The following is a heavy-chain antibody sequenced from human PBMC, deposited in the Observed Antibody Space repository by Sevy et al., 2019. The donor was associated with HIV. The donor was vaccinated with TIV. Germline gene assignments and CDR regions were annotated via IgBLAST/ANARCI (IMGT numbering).Heavy chain of an antibody. CDR2: ISRSSNYI. Sequence: VGSLRLSCRVSGFSFQYSMNWVRQAPGKGLEWVSSISRSSNYIYYADSLKGRFTVSRDNAKNSVYLQMNSLRAEDTTVSYCARDRRELSYDSSGYCDAFDLWGQGTLVTVSS. J-gene: IGHJ3*01. D-gene: IGHD3-22*01. V-gene: IGHV3-21*01. CDR1: GFSFQYS. CDR3: ARDRRELSYDSSGYCDAFDL.